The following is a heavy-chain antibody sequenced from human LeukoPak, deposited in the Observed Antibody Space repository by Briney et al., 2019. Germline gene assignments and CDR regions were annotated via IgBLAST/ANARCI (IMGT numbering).Heavy chain of an antibody. Sequence: PSETLSLTCTVSGGSISSHYWSWIRQPPGKGLEWIGYIYYSGSTNYNPSLKSRVTISVDTSKNQFSLKLSSVTAADTAVYYCARGPYSAFWSARSYYYHYMHVSGKGTTVTVSS. CDR3: ARGPYSAFWSARSYYYHYMHV. V-gene: IGHV4-59*11. CDR2: IYYSGST. J-gene: IGHJ6*03. CDR1: GGSISSHY. D-gene: IGHD3-3*01.